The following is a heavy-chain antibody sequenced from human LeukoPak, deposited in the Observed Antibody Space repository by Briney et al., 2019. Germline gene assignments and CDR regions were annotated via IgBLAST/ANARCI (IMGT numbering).Heavy chain of an antibody. CDR1: GFTFSSYA. J-gene: IGHJ4*02. V-gene: IGHV3-30-3*01. Sequence: PGGSLRLSCAASGFTFSSYAMHWVRQAPGKGLEWVAVISYDGSNKYYADSVKGRFTISRDISKNTLYLQMNSLRAEDTAVYYCARMDVTTVTTAGDYWGQGTLVTVSS. CDR3: ARMDVTTVTTAGDY. D-gene: IGHD4-17*01. CDR2: ISYDGSNK.